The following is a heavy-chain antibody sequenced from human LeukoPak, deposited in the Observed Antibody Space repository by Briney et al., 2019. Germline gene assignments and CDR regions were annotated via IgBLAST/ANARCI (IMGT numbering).Heavy chain of an antibody. Sequence: GASVKVSCKASGGTFNKYHFSWVRQAPGQGLEWMGGIIPFSGAASYAQKFQGRVTLSADESTNTVYMELSSLTFEDTAIYYCARWAAPKDSGGDFWSGPFDYWGQGTLVTVSS. CDR3: ARWAAPKDSGGDFWSGPFDY. J-gene: IGHJ4*02. V-gene: IGHV1-69*13. D-gene: IGHD3-3*01. CDR2: IIPFSGAA. CDR1: GGTFNKYH.